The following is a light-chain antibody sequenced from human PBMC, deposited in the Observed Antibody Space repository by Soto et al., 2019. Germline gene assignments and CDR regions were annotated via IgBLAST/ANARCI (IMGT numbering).Light chain of an antibody. CDR2: GGN. Sequence: NFMLTQPHSVSASPGKTVTISCTRSSGSIATNSVHWYQQRPDSAPTTVIFGGNQRPSRVSDRFSASIDTSSNSASLTLSGLQPEDEADYYCQSSDTNNYVVFGGGTKLTVL. J-gene: IGLJ2*01. V-gene: IGLV6-57*04. CDR1: SGSIATNS. CDR3: QSSDTNNYVV.